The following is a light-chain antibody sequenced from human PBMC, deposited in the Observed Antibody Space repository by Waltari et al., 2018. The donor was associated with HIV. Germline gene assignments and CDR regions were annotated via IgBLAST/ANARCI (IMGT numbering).Light chain of an antibody. CDR3: QQYGSSPRT. J-gene: IGKJ1*01. CDR2: GAS. Sequence: EIVLTPSPVPLPLSPGERATLSCRASPSVSSSYLAWYQQKPGQAPRLLIYGASSRATGIPDRFSGSGSGTDFTLTISRLEPEDFAVYYCQQYGSSPRTFGQGTKVEIK. CDR1: PSVSSSY. V-gene: IGKV3-20*01.